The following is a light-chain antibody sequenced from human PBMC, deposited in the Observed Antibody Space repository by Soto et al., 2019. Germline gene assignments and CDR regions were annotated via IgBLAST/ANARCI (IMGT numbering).Light chain of an antibody. CDR3: QQSYYNPT. CDR2: DAS. CDR1: QGISSY. Sequence: EIQMTQSPSTLSGSIGDRVTITCRASQGISSYLAWYQQKPGKAPNLLIYDASTLQSGVPSRFSGSGSGTDFTLTISSLQREDFATYYCQQSYYNPTFGQGTKVDI. J-gene: IGKJ1*01. V-gene: IGKV1-39*01.